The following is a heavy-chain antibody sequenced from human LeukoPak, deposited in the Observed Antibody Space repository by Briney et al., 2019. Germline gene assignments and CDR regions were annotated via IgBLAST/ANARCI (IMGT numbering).Heavy chain of an antibody. CDR2: ISTYDGNT. J-gene: IGHJ4*02. CDR3: ARALYSNYVRALYYFDF. D-gene: IGHD4-11*01. Sequence: ASVKVSCKASGYTFITYGITWVRQAPGQGLEWMGGISTYDGNTNYAQKFQGRVTMTTDTSTSTAYMELRSLRSDDTAVYYCARALYSNYVRALYYFDFWGQGILVTVSS. CDR1: GYTFITYG. V-gene: IGHV1-18*01.